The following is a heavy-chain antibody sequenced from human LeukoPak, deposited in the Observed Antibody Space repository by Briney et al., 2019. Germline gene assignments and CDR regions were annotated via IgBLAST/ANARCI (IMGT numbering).Heavy chain of an antibody. CDR2: INPNSGGT. CDR3: ARDYYYDSSGYYDY. CDR1: GYTFTGYY. V-gene: IGHV1-2*02. J-gene: IGHJ4*02. Sequence: ASVKVSCKASGYTFTGYYMHWVRQAPGQGLEWMGWINPNSGGTNYAQKFQGRVTMTRDTSISTAYMELSRLRADDTAVYYCARDYYYDSSGYYDYWGQGTLVTVSS. D-gene: IGHD3-22*01.